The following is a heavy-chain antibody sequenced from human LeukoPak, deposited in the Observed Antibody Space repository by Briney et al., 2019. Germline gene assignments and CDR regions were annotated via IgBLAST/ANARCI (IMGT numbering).Heavy chain of an antibody. CDR2: IWYDGSNK. J-gene: IGHJ4*02. Sequence: GGSLRLSCKVSGLMFRNSDMHWVRQAPGKGLEWVAVIWYDGSNKYYADSVKGRFTISRDNSKNTLYLQMNSLRAEDTAVYYCATRIAALDYWGQGTLVTVSS. CDR3: ATRIAALDY. D-gene: IGHD6-13*01. V-gene: IGHV3-33*01. CDR1: GLMFRNSD.